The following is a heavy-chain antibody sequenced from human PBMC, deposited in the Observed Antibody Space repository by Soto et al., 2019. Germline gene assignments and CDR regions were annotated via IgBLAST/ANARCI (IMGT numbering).Heavy chain of an antibody. V-gene: IGHV1-18*01. Sequence: QVQLVQSGAEVKKPGASVKVSCKTSGYTFTSFGLSWMRQAPGQGLEWMGWITAYNGDTNYAQNLQGRVSMTTDTSTNTAYMELRNLRSDDTAVYYCARGRRVRGIITNFEYWGQGTLVTVSS. D-gene: IGHD3-10*01. CDR2: ITAYNGDT. J-gene: IGHJ4*02. CDR1: GYTFTSFG. CDR3: ARGRRVRGIITNFEY.